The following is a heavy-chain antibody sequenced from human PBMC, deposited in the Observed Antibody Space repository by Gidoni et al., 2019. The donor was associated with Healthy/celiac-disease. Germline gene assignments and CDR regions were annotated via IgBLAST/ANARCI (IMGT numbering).Heavy chain of an antibody. J-gene: IGHJ6*03. D-gene: IGHD5-12*01. CDR1: GGSISIGGYS. Sequence: QLQLQESGSGLVKPSQTLSLTCAVSGGSISIGGYSCSWIRQPPGKGLEWIGYIYHSGSTYYNPSLKSRVTISVDRSKNQFSLKLSSVTAADTAVYYCARSGYDYYYYYYMDVWGKGTTVTVSS. CDR3: ARSGYDYYYYYYMDV. CDR2: IYHSGST. V-gene: IGHV4-30-2*01.